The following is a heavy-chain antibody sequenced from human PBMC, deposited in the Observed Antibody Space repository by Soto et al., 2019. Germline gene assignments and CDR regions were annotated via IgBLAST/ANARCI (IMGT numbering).Heavy chain of an antibody. CDR1: GFTFSSYW. V-gene: IGHV3-74*01. J-gene: IGHJ6*03. D-gene: IGHD2-2*01. CDR2: INSDGSST. CDR3: ARAGIVVVPAAEFHYYYYMDV. Sequence: PGGSLRLSCAASGFTFSSYWMHWVRQAPGKGLVWVSRINSDGSSTSYADSVKGRFTISRDNAKNTLYLQMNSLRAEDTAVYYCARAGIVVVPAAEFHYYYYMDVWGKGTTVTVSS.